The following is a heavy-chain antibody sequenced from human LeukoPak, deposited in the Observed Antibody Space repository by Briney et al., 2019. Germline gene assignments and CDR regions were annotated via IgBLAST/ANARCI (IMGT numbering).Heavy chain of an antibody. CDR2: IHHSGDT. D-gene: IGHD6-13*01. J-gene: IGHJ4*02. V-gene: IGHV4-30-2*01. CDR3: ATYGGPSAAGDY. Sequence: PSQTLSLTCTVSGGSISSGGFYWSWIRQPPGKGLEWIGYIHHSGDTYQNPSLKSRVTISVDTSKNQFSLKLSSVTAADTAVYYCATYGGPSAAGDYWGQGTLVTVSS. CDR1: GGSISSGGFY.